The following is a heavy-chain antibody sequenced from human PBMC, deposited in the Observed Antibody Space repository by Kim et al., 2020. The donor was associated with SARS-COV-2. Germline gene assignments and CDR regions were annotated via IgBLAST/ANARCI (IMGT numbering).Heavy chain of an antibody. D-gene: IGHD1-26*01. CDR2: IKSGGST. CDR1: GFTVSSTY. CDR3: ARGSGSYDGYFDY. V-gene: IGHV3-66*01. Sequence: GGSLRLSCAASGFTVSSTYMSWVRQAPGKGLEWVAVIKSGGSTYYADSVKGRFTISRDNSENTLYLQMNSLRAEETAVYYCARGSGSYDGYFDYWGEGT. J-gene: IGHJ4*02.